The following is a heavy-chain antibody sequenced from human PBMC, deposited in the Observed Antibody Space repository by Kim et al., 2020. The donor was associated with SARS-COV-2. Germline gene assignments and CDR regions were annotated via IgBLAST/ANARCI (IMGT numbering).Heavy chain of an antibody. V-gene: IGHV6-1*01. D-gene: IGHD1-1*01. J-gene: IGHJ4*02. Sequence: YNDYAVSVKRRITINPDTSKNQFSLQLNSVTPEDTAVYYCVRGAGALLENWGQGTLVSVSS. CDR2: YN. CDR3: VRGAGALLEN.